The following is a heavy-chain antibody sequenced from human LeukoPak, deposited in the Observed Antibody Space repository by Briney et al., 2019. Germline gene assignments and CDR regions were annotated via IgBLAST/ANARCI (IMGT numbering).Heavy chain of an antibody. Sequence: SETLSLTCTVSGGSLSSYYWSWIRQPPGKGLEWIGYIYYSGSTNYNPSLKSRVTISVDTSKNQFSLKLSSVTAADTAVYYCARDSSSWYRSNGWFDPWGQGTLVTVSS. J-gene: IGHJ5*02. CDR1: GGSLSSYY. D-gene: IGHD6-13*01. CDR2: IYYSGST. V-gene: IGHV4-59*01. CDR3: ARDSSSWYRSNGWFDP.